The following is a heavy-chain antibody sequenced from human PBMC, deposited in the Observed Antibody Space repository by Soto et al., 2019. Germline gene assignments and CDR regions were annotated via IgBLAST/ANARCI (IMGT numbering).Heavy chain of an antibody. CDR3: ARDMFLNAPNYYYGMDV. J-gene: IGHJ6*02. CDR2: ISSSSSYI. CDR1: GFTFSSYS. Sequence: EVQLVESGGGLVKPGGSLRLSCAASGFTFSSYSMNWVRQAPGKGLEWVSSISSSSSYIYYADSVKGRFTISRDNAKNSLDLQMNSLRAEDTAVYYCARDMFLNAPNYYYGMDVWGQGTTVTVSS. V-gene: IGHV3-21*01. D-gene: IGHD3-10*02.